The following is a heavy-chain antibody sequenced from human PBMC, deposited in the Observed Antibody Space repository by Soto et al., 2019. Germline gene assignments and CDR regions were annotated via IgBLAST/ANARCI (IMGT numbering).Heavy chain of an antibody. V-gene: IGHV1-46*03. CDR1: GYTFTSYY. CDR3: ARASGGAAAGKGDYYYYYMDV. J-gene: IGHJ6*03. Sequence: ASVKVSCKASGYTFTSYYMHWVRQAPGQGLEWMGIINPSGGSTSYAQKSQGRVTMTRDTSTSTVYMELSSLRSEDTAVYYCARASGGAAAGKGDYYYYYMDVWGKGTTVTVSS. CDR2: INPSGGST. D-gene: IGHD6-13*01.